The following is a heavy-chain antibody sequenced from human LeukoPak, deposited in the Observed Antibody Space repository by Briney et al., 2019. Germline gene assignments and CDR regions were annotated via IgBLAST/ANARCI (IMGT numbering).Heavy chain of an antibody. J-gene: IGHJ6*03. CDR3: ARAVVVVVPAAKTKSGYYYYMDV. CDR1: GGSISSHY. D-gene: IGHD2-2*01. CDR2: IYYSGST. V-gene: IGHV4-59*11. Sequence: SETLSLTCTVSGGSISSHYWSWIRQPPGEGLEWIGYIYYSGSTNYNPSLKSRVTISVDTSKNQFSLKLSSVTAADTAVYYCARAVVVVVPAAKTKSGYYYYMDVWGKGTTVTVSS.